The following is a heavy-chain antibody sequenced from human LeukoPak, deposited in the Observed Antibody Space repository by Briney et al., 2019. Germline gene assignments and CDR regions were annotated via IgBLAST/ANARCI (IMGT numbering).Heavy chain of an antibody. Sequence: GGSLRLSCAASGFTFSSYAMHWVRQAPGKGLEWVAVISYDGSNKYYADSVKGRFTISRDNFKNTLYLQMNSLRAEDTAVYYCARDREAAGTGYFQHWGQGTLVTVSS. J-gene: IGHJ1*01. CDR1: GFTFSSYA. V-gene: IGHV3-30-3*01. D-gene: IGHD6-13*01. CDR3: ARDREAAGTGYFQH. CDR2: ISYDGSNK.